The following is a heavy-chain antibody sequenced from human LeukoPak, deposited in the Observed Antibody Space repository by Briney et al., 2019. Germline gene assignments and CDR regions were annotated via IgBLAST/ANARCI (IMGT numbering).Heavy chain of an antibody. V-gene: IGHV3-7*01. CDR3: ARIGTRKRGWTSRFDT. Sequence: PGGSLRLSSAAAGFTPSSDSMRWVRDVPGKGLEWGANIKEDGGEKDYVYSVKGRFTISRDNAKNSVYLQMNSLRAEDTAVYFCARIGTRKRGWTSRFDTWGPGTLVTVSS. J-gene: IGHJ4*02. CDR1: GFTPSSDS. CDR2: IKEDGGEK. D-gene: IGHD6-19*01.